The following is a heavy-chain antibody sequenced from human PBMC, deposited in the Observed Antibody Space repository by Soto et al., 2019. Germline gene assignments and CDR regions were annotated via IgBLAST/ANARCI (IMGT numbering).Heavy chain of an antibody. CDR1: GGSISSSSYY. CDR3: ARIQRIVVVPAATHNWFDP. D-gene: IGHD2-2*01. Sequence: QLQLQESGPGLVKPSETLSLTCTVSGGSISSSSYYWGWIRQPPGKGLEWIGSIDYSGSTYYNPSLKSRVTISVDTSKNQFSLKLSSVTAADTAVYYCARIQRIVVVPAATHNWFDPWGQGTLVTVSS. J-gene: IGHJ5*02. CDR2: IDYSGST. V-gene: IGHV4-39*01.